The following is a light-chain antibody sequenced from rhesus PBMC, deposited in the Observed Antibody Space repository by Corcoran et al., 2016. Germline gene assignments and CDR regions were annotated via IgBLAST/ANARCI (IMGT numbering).Light chain of an antibody. CDR3: QQCSRSPPT. CDR2: KAA. Sequence: DIQMTQSPSSLSASVGDTVTLTCRSSQGISSWFAWYQQKPGKAPKLLIYKAASLHSGVPSRFSGSGSGTDFTLTIRSLQCDDFATYFGQQCSRSPPTVGQGTKVEIK. J-gene: IGKJ1*01. CDR1: QGISSW. V-gene: IGKV1-22*01.